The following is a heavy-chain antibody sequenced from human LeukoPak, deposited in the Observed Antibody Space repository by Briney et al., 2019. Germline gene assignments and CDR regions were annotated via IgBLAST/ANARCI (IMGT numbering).Heavy chain of an antibody. J-gene: IGHJ4*02. CDR2: ISSDGSST. CDR1: GFTFSSYW. V-gene: IGHV3-74*01. D-gene: IGHD1-1*01. Sequence: GGSLRLSCAASGFTFSSYWMHWVRQAPGKGLVWVSRISSDGSSTSYADSVKGRFTIFRDNAKNTLYLQMNSLGGEDTAVYYCARALPPSVNTPWKWGQGTQVTVSS. CDR3: ARALPPSVNTPWK.